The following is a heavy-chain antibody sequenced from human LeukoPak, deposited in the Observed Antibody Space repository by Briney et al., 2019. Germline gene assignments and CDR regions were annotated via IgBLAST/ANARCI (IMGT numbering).Heavy chain of an antibody. CDR1: GGSFSGYY. CDR2: IYYSGST. J-gene: IGHJ4*02. Sequence: SETLSLTCAVYGGSFSGYYWSWIRQPPGMGLEWIGYIYYSGSTYYNPSLKSRVTISVDTSKNQFSLKLSSVTAADTAVYYCARATWLPVGLYYYDSSGYYYYFDYWGQGTVVTVSS. D-gene: IGHD3-22*01. V-gene: IGHV4-59*01. CDR3: ARATWLPVGLYYYDSSGYYYYFDY.